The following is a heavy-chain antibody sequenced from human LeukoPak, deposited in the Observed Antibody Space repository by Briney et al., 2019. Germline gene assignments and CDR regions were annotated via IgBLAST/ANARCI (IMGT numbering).Heavy chain of an antibody. CDR1: GFTFSSYG. D-gene: IGHD3-22*01. CDR3: ARVRYFDSTGTLDY. J-gene: IGHJ4*02. V-gene: IGHV3-30*03. Sequence: GRSLRLSCAASGFTFSSYGMHWVRQAPGKGLEWVAVISYDGSNKYYADSVKGRFTISRDNAKNSLYLQMNSLRAEDTAIYYCARVRYFDSTGTLDYWGQGTLVTVSS. CDR2: ISYDGSNK.